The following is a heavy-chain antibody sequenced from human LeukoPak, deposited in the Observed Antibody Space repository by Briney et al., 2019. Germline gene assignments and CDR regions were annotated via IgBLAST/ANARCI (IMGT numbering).Heavy chain of an antibody. CDR2: ISSSSSTI. CDR3: ARDRYEGSGSYYTYYYYGMDV. V-gene: IGHV3-48*02. CDR1: GFTFSSYS. J-gene: IGHJ6*02. Sequence: QTGGSLRLSCAASGFTFSSYSMNWVRQAPGKGLEWVSYISSSSSTIYYADSVKGRFTISRDNAKNSLYLQMNSLRDEDTAVYYCARDRYEGSGSYYTYYYYGMDVWGQGTTVTVSS. D-gene: IGHD3-10*01.